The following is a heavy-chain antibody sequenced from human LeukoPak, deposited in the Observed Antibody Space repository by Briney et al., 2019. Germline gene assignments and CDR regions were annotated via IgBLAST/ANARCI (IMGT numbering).Heavy chain of an antibody. D-gene: IGHD6-19*01. V-gene: IGHV4-59*08. CDR2: IYDSGST. J-gene: IGHJ4*02. CDR3: ARHRSVAGQDYFDY. CDR1: GGSMSGYY. Sequence: SETLSLTCTVSGGSMSGYYWSWIRQPPGKGLEWIGYIYDSGSTNYNPSLKSRVTISVDTSKNHFSLKLTSVTAADTAVYYCARHRSVAGQDYFDYWGQGTLVTVSS.